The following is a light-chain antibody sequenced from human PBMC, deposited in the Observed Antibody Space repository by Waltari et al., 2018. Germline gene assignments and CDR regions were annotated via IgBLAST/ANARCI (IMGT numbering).Light chain of an antibody. Sequence: QSALTPPASVSGSPGQSIPISCTGTRIDSNYVHWYQQHPGKAPQVIIYDVTDRPSGVSNRFSGSKSGNTASLTISGLQAEDEADYYCSSWTDSDALKLLFGGGTKLTVL. V-gene: IGLV2-14*03. CDR1: RIDSNY. CDR3: SSWTDSDALKLL. J-gene: IGLJ2*01. CDR2: DVT.